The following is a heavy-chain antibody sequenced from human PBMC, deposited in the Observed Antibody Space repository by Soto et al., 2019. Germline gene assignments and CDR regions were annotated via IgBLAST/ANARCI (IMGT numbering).Heavy chain of an antibody. J-gene: IGHJ4*02. Sequence: EVQLVESGGGLVQPGGSLRLSCAASGFIFDTYWMNWVRQTPGKGLEWVANIKEDGSEKYYVDSVKGRFTISRDNAKKSLYLQMNSLRAEDTALYYCVRGELGAKGHWGQGTLVTVSS. V-gene: IGHV3-7*05. CDR3: VRGELGAKGH. D-gene: IGHD1-26*01. CDR1: GFIFDTYW. CDR2: IKEDGSEK.